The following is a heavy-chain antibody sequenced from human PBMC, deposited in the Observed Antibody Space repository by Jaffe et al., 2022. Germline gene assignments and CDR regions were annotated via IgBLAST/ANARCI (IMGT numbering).Heavy chain of an antibody. CDR2: ISYDGSNK. CDR1: GFTFSNYG. Sequence: QVQLVESGGGVVQPGRSLRLSCAASGFTFSNYGMHWVRQAPGKGLEWVAVISYDGSNKYYADSVKGRFTISRDNSKNTLYLQMSSLRAEETAVYYCAKVLRNSSSWYDNPGGGGLFDYWGQGTQVTVSS. J-gene: IGHJ4*02. V-gene: IGHV3-30*18. D-gene: IGHD6-13*01. CDR3: AKVLRNSSSWYDNPGGGGLFDY.